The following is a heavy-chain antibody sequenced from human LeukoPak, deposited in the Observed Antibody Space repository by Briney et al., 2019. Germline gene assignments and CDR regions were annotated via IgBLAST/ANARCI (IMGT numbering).Heavy chain of an antibody. D-gene: IGHD7-27*01. J-gene: IGHJ6*02. CDR3: ATATLGKVYYYYGLDV. CDR1: GGAITSYY. Sequence: PSETLSLTCTVSGGAITSYYWNWIRQPPGKGLEWIGHIYYTGSTNYNPSLKSRVSISLDTSKNQFPLKLNSMTTADTAVYYCATATLGKVYYYYGLDVWGQGTTVTVSS. CDR2: IYYTGST. V-gene: IGHV4-59*01.